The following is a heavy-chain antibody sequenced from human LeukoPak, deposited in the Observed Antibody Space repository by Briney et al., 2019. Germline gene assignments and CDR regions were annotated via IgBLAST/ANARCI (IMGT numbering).Heavy chain of an antibody. D-gene: IGHD3-22*01. CDR3: ARRRAWDSSGYSHYFDY. Sequence: ASVKVSCKASGYTFTSYAMHWVRQAPGQRLEWMGWINAGNGNTKYSQKFQGRVTITRDTSASTAYMELSSLRSEDTAVYYCARRRAWDSSGYSHYFDYWGQGTLVTVSS. CDR2: INAGNGNT. V-gene: IGHV1-3*01. J-gene: IGHJ4*02. CDR1: GYTFTSYA.